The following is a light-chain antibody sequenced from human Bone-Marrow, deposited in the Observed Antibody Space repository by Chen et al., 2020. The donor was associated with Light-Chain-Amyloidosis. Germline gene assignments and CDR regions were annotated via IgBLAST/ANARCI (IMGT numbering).Light chain of an antibody. CDR3: QQYGTSPRT. CDR1: QTISSNY. Sequence: EIVLTQSPGTLSLSPGEGANLSYRASQTISSNYLTWYQQKFGQAPRLLIYGSSSRATGIPDRFTGSGSGTDFTLTINRLEPEDFAMYYCQQYGTSPRTFGGGTKVEIK. V-gene: IGKV3-20*01. J-gene: IGKJ4*01. CDR2: GSS.